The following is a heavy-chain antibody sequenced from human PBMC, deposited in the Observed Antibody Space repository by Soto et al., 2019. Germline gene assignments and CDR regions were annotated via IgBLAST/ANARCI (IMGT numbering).Heavy chain of an antibody. Sequence: GGSLRLSCTASGFTFDDYAMHWVRQAPGKGLEWVSGINWNSGSIAYADSVKGRFTISRDNAKNSLYLQMISLRAEDTAFYYCVKEIVQPHCSGGSCYSAFDYWGQGTLVTVSS. CDR3: VKEIVQPHCSGGSCYSAFDY. D-gene: IGHD2-15*01. V-gene: IGHV3-9*01. CDR2: INWNSGSI. CDR1: GFTFDDYA. J-gene: IGHJ4*02.